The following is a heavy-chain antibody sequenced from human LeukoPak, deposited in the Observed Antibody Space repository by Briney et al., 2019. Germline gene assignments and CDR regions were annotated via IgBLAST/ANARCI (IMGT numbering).Heavy chain of an antibody. CDR1: GFTFSSYH. V-gene: IGHV3-21*04. CDR3: AREDLEGYYFDY. CDR2: IGSSGSYI. Sequence: SGGSLRLSCEVSGFTFSSYHMNWVRQAPGKGLEWVSSIGSSGSYIYYADSVKGRFTISRDNAKNSLYLQMNSLRAEDTAVYYCAREDLEGYYFDYWGQGTLVTVSS. J-gene: IGHJ4*02.